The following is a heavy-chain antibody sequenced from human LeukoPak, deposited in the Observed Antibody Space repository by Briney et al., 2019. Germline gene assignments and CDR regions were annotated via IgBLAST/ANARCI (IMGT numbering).Heavy chain of an antibody. J-gene: IGHJ4*02. Sequence: QSWGSLILSCAASEFTFSNYGMHWVRQAPGKGLEWVAFIRYDESNEYYADSVKGRFTISRDNSKNTLYLQMNSLRADDTAVYYCVKDSSWMGEYYFDYWGQGTLVTVSS. CDR1: EFTFSNYG. D-gene: IGHD3-16*01. V-gene: IGHV3-30*02. CDR3: VKDSSWMGEYYFDY. CDR2: IRYDESNE.